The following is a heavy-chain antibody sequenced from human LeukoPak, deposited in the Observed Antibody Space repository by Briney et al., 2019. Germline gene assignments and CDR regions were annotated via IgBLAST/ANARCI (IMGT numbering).Heavy chain of an antibody. CDR3: ARGATDTTRWFDP. J-gene: IGHJ5*02. CDR2: ISRTSEST. D-gene: IGHD1-7*01. Sequence: GGSLRLSCAASGLTFSSYSMNWVRQAPGKGLEWVSIISRTSESTFYADSVKGRFTISRDNAKNSLYLQMNGLRADDTATYYCARGATDTTRWFDPWGQGTLVTVSS. V-gene: IGHV3-21*01. CDR1: GLTFSSYS.